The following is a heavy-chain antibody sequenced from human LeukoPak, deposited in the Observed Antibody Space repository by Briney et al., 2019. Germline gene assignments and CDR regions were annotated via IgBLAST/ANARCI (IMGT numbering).Heavy chain of an antibody. Sequence: GGSLRLSCAASGFTFSSYGMHWVRQAPGMGLEWVSSIFWDSSKVAYADSVKGRFTISRDNAKNSLYLQMNSLRDEDMALYYCARVQFSRMSKGAFDLWGQGTMVIVSS. CDR3: ARVQFSRMSKGAFDL. V-gene: IGHV3-9*03. D-gene: IGHD2-2*01. CDR1: GFTFSSYG. CDR2: IFWDSSKV. J-gene: IGHJ3*01.